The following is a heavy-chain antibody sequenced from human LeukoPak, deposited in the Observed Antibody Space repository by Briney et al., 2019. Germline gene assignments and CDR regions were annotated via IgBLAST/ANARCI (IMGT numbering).Heavy chain of an antibody. CDR2: IYSSGST. CDR3: ARILAATAGSTDV. V-gene: IGHV4-59*01. D-gene: IGHD1-14*01. Sequence: SETLSLTCTVSGGSISGYYWSWIRQPPGKGLEWIGYIYSSGSTNYNPSLKSRVTISEDTPKNQFSLNLTSVTAADTAVYYCARILAATAGSTDVWGRGTTVTVSS. J-gene: IGHJ6*04. CDR1: GGSISGYY.